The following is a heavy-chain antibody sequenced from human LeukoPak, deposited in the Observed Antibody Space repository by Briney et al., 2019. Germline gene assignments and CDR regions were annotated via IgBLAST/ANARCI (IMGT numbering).Heavy chain of an antibody. CDR2: ISGDGSST. CDR3: ARGNYGLDV. Sequence: GGSLRLSCAASGFPFSNFWMYCVRQAPGKGLVWVSRISGDGSSTNYADSVKGRFTISRDNAKNTLYLQVNSLRAEDTAVYYCARGNYGLDVWGQGTTVTVSS. J-gene: IGHJ6*02. V-gene: IGHV3-74*01. CDR1: GFPFSNFW.